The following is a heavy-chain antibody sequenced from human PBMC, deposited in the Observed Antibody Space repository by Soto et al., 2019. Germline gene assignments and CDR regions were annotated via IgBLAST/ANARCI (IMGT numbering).Heavy chain of an antibody. CDR3: AGGPYGYDRSGYYQYYFDY. D-gene: IGHD3-22*01. J-gene: IGHJ4*02. Sequence: QVQLVQSGGELKKPGASVKVSCKASGYTFTSYGITWGRQAAGQGPEWIGWSSVNNGATTYAQKRQGRVTMTADTSTRRAYRELTSRTSDDTLVYYCAGGPYGYDRSGYYQYYFDYGGQGTRVTVSA. V-gene: IGHV1-18*01. CDR1: GYTFTSYG. CDR2: SSVNNGAT.